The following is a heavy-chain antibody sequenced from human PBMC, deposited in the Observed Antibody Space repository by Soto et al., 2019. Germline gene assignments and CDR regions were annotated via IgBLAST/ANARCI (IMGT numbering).Heavy chain of an antibody. J-gene: IGHJ4*01. V-gene: IGHV4-31*03. CDR3: ARGGYYYENSGQNAYEY. D-gene: IGHD3-22*01. CDR2: IYYGGST. CDR1: GGSISSGGYY. Sequence: PSETLSLTCTVSGGSISSGGYYWSWIRQHPGKGLEWIGYIYYGGSTYYNPSLKSRATISGDTSKNQFSLKLSSVTAADTAVYYCARGGYYYENSGQNAYEYWGQGILVTV.